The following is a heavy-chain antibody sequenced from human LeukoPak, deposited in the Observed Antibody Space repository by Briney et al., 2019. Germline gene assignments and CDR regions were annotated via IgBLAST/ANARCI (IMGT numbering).Heavy chain of an antibody. Sequence: PGGSLRLSCAASGFTFSSYAMHWVRQAPGKGLEWVAVISYDGSNKYYADSVKGRFTISRDNSKNTLYLQMNSLRAEDTAVYYCARVIVVVHPAIGDYWGQGTLVTVSS. D-gene: IGHD3-22*01. V-gene: IGHV3-30*04. J-gene: IGHJ4*02. CDR3: ARVIVVVHPAIGDY. CDR2: ISYDGSNK. CDR1: GFTFSSYA.